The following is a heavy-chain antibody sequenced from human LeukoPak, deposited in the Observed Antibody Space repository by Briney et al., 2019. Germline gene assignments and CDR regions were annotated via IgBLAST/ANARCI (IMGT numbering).Heavy chain of an antibody. CDR1: GFTLSGYG. D-gene: IGHD1-26*01. V-gene: IGHV3-30*18. Sequence: GGSLRLSCAASGFTLSGYGMHWVRQAPGKGLEWVAVISYDGSNKYYADSVKGRFTISRDNSKKTLYLQMNSLRAEDTAVYYCAKDGGGARSYFDYWGQGTLVTVSS. J-gene: IGHJ4*02. CDR2: ISYDGSNK. CDR3: AKDGGGARSYFDY.